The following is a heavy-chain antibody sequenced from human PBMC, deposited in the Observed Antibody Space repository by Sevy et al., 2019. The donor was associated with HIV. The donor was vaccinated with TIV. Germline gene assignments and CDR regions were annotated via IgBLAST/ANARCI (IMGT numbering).Heavy chain of an antibody. V-gene: IGHV3-30*04. J-gene: IGHJ6*02. CDR2: ISYDGSYE. D-gene: IGHD6-19*01. CDR1: GFTFNTYA. Sequence: GWSLRLSCAASGFTFNTYAIHWVRQAPGKGLEWVALISYDGSYEYYADSVEGRFTISRDNSKNTLYLQMNSLRAEDTAVYYCARSSLVVAGSYGMDVWGQGTTVTV. CDR3: ARSSLVVAGSYGMDV.